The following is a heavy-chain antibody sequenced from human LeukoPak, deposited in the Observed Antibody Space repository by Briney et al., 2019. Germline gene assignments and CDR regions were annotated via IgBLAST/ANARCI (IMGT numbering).Heavy chain of an antibody. CDR3: ARGYVYYDILTGYAPMPLDY. V-gene: IGHV4-34*01. CDR2: INHRGST. J-gene: IGHJ4*02. D-gene: IGHD3-9*01. CDR1: GGSFSGYY. Sequence: SETLSLTCAVYGGSFSGYYWSWIRQPPGKGLEWIGEINHRGSTNYNPSLKSRVTISVDTSKNQFSLKLSSETAADTAVYYCARGYVYYDILTGYAPMPLDYWGQGTLVTVSS.